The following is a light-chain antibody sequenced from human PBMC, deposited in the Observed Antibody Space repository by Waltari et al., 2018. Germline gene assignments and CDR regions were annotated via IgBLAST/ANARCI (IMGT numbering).Light chain of an antibody. CDR1: SGHITTV. V-gene: IGLV4-69*01. CDR3: ETGGHGTWV. Sequence: QLVLTQPPSASASLGPSVKLTCPRISGHITTVLAWPHQQPGKGPRYLMKVNSDGSHRKGDDIPDRFSGSGSGPERYLTISSLQSEDEAYYYCETGGHGTWVFGGGTKLTVL. J-gene: IGLJ3*02. CDR2: VNSDGSH.